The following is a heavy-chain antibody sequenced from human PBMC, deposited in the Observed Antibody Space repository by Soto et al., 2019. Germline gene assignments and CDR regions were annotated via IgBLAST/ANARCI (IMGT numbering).Heavy chain of an antibody. CDR1: GDSVSSKSAA. J-gene: IGHJ4*02. D-gene: IGHD3-16*01. Sequence: QVQLQQSGPGLVKPSQTLSLTCAISGDSVSSKSAAWNWVRQSPSRGVEWLGRTYYRFKWYNDYAVSVKSLIAITPDTSKNQFSLQLISVAPEARAVYFCGSLGDIDMADCWGQGTLVTDSS. CDR3: GSLGDIDMADC. CDR2: TYYRFKWYN. V-gene: IGHV6-1*01.